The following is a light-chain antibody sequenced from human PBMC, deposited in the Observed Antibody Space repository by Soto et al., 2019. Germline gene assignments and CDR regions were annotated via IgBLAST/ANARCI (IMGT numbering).Light chain of an antibody. CDR3: SSFTNTITRNA. CDR2: EVS. Sequence: QSALTQPASVSGSPGQSITISCTGTSSDVGGYNYVSWFQHHPGKAPKLIIYEVSNRPSGVSNRFSGSKSGDTASLTISGLQAEDEADYYCSSFTNTITRNASGTGTKVTVL. J-gene: IGLJ1*01. CDR1: SSDVGGYNY. V-gene: IGLV2-14*01.